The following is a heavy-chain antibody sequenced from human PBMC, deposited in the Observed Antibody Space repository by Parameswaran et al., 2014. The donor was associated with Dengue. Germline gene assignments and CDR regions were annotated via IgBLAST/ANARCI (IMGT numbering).Heavy chain of an antibody. CDR2: IYYDGNT. CDR3: ARHQTQMSSWHY. V-gene: IGHV4-39*01. D-gene: IGHD6-13*01. Sequence: VRQMPGKGLEWLGSIYYDGNTYYNPSLKSRVTMSVDTSKDQFTLRLNSVTAADTAVYYCARHQTQMSSWHYWGQGTLVTVSS. J-gene: IGHJ4*02.